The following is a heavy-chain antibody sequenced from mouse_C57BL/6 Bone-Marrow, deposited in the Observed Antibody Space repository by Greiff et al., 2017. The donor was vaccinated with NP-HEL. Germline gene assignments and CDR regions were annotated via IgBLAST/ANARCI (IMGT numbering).Heavy chain of an antibody. J-gene: IGHJ4*01. CDR1: GFTFSDYG. V-gene: IGHV5-17*01. Sequence: DVKLVESGGGLVKPGGSLKLSCAASGFTFSDYGMHWVRQAPEKGLEWVAYISSGSSTIYYADTVKGRFTISRDNAKNTLFLQMTSLRSEDTAMYYCAKRYAMDYWGQGTSVTVSS. CDR2: ISSGSSTI. CDR3: AKRYAMDY.